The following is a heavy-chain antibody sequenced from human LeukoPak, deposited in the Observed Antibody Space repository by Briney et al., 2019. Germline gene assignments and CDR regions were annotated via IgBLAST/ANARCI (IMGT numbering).Heavy chain of an antibody. D-gene: IGHD5-12*01. Sequence: PGGSLRLSCAASGFTFDDYAMHWVRQAPGKGLEWVSLITWDGDSTYYADSVKGRFTISRDNSKNSLYLQMNSLRSEDTAVYYCARDQGEVATIGYNLDYYYYMDVWGKGTTVTVSS. V-gene: IGHV3-43D*03. CDR3: ARDQGEVATIGYNLDYYYYMDV. CDR1: GFTFDDYA. J-gene: IGHJ6*03. CDR2: ITWDGDST.